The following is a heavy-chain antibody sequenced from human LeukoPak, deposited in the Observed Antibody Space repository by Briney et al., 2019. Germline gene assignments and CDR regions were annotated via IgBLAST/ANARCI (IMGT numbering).Heavy chain of an antibody. CDR3: ARDRLGGLWFGEFAYYFDY. CDR2: INPSGGST. J-gene: IGHJ4*02. D-gene: IGHD3-10*01. CDR1: GYTFTSYY. Sequence: AASVKVSCKASGYTFTSYYMHWVRQAPGQGLEWMGIINPSGGSTSYAQKFQGRVTMTRDTSTSTVYMELSSLRSEDTAVYYCARDRLGGLWFGEFAYYFDYWGQGTLVTVSS. V-gene: IGHV1-46*01.